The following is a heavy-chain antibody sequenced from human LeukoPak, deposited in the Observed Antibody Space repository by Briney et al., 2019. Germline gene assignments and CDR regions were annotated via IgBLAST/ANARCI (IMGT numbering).Heavy chain of an antibody. J-gene: IGHJ6*03. V-gene: IGHV3-23*01. D-gene: IGHD4/OR15-4a*01. CDR1: GFTFSTYA. CDR2: IGGGGRDT. CDR3: AKNRGANSYTSYMAV. Sequence: GGSLRLSCAASGFTFSTYAMSWVRQAPGKGLEWLSTIGGGGRDTFYADSVKGRFTVSRDNSKNTLYLQMSSLRAEDTAVYFCAKNRGANSYTSYMAVWGKGPRSPSP.